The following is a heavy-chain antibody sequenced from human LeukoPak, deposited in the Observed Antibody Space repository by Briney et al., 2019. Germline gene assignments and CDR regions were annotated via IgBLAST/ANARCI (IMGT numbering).Heavy chain of an antibody. D-gene: IGHD3-10*01. Sequence: PSETLSLTCAVYGGSFSGYYWSWIRQPPGKGLEWIGEINHSGSTNYNPSLKSRVTISVDTSKNQFSLKLSSVTAADTAVYYCARDLWFGESLRWFDPWGQGTLVTVSS. CDR3: ARDLWFGESLRWFDP. CDR2: INHSGST. CDR1: GGSFSGYY. V-gene: IGHV4-34*01. J-gene: IGHJ5*02.